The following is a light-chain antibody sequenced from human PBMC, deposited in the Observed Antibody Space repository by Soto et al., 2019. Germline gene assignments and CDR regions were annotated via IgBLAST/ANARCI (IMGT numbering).Light chain of an antibody. V-gene: IGKV1-5*02. Sequence: DIQMTQSPSTLSASVGDSVTIICRASQSISRWLAWHQQKPGKAPKFLIYDASSLKSGVPSRFSGSGSGTEFTLSITSLQPDDFATYYCQQYYTYPWTFGQGTKVEVK. J-gene: IGKJ1*01. CDR2: DAS. CDR1: QSISRW. CDR3: QQYYTYPWT.